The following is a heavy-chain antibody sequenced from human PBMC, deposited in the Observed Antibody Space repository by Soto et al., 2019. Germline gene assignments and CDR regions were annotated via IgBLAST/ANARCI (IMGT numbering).Heavy chain of an antibody. CDR3: AKLSAKYCSGGSCSLKYFQH. V-gene: IGHV3-23*01. Sequence: GGSLRLSCAASGFTFSSYAMSWVRQAPGKGLEWVSAISGSGGSTYYADSVKGRFTISRDNSKNTLYLQMNSLRAEDTAVYYCAKLSAKYCSGGSCSLKYFQHWGQGTLVTVSS. CDR2: ISGSGGST. J-gene: IGHJ1*01. CDR1: GFTFSSYA. D-gene: IGHD2-15*01.